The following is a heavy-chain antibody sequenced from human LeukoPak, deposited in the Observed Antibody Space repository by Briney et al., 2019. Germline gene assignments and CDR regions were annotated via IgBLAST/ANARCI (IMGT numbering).Heavy chain of an antibody. J-gene: IGHJ4*02. CDR1: GFSLHYYA. CDR2: ISYDGTNE. D-gene: IGHD3-10*01. Sequence: GGSLRLSCAASGFSLHYYAMHWVRQAPGKGLEWVAVISYDGTNEYYADSVKGRLTISRDNSENTLYMQMNSLRPEDTAVYYCARPIDNGSGSYYFPYWGQGTLVTVSS. CDR3: ARPIDNGSGSYYFPY. V-gene: IGHV3-30-3*01.